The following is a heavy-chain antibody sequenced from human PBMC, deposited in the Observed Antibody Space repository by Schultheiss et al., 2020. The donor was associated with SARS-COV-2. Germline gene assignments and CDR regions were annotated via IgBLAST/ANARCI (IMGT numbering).Heavy chain of an antibody. CDR3: ARDYHGYYIDY. CDR1: ALTVSSNY. D-gene: IGHD1-14*01. CDR2: ISYDGSNK. J-gene: IGHJ4*02. Sequence: GGSLRLSCAASALTVSSNYMTWVRLAPGKGLEWVAVISYDGSNKYYADSVKGRFIISRDNSQNTLYLQMNSLTTDDTAIYYCARDYHGYYIDYWGQGTLVTVSS. V-gene: IGHV3-30-3*01.